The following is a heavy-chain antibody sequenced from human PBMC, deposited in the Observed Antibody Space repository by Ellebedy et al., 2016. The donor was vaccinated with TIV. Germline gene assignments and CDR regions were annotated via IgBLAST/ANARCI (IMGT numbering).Heavy chain of an antibody. Sequence: AASVKVSCKASGGAFISAPINWVRQAPGQGLEWMGGIIPIFGTENYAQKFQGRVTITADKTTSTAYMELSSLRSEDTAMYYCARAYYFDTSGYYSQYYFDYWGQGTLVTVSS. D-gene: IGHD3-22*01. CDR3: ARAYYFDTSGYYSQYYFDY. CDR2: IIPIFGTE. CDR1: GGAFISAP. J-gene: IGHJ4*02. V-gene: IGHV1-69*06.